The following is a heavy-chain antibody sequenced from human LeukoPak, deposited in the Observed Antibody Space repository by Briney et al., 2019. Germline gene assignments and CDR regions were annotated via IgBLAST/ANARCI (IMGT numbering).Heavy chain of an antibody. J-gene: IGHJ4*02. V-gene: IGHV4-34*01. D-gene: IGHD4-17*01. CDR3: ARGYGDHSGYYFDY. CDR2: INHSGST. Sequence: SETLSLTCAVYGGSFSGYYWSWIRQPPGKGLEWIGEINHSGSTNYNPSLKSRVTISVDTSKNQFSLKLSSVTAADTAVYYCARGYGDHSGYYFDYRGQGTLVTVSS. CDR1: GGSFSGYY.